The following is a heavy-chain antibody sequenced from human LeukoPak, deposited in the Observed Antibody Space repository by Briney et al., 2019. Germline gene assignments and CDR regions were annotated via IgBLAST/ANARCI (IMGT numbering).Heavy chain of an antibody. D-gene: IGHD6-13*01. CDR1: GFTFSSSV. Sequence: PGGSLRLSCAASGFTFSSSVMSWVRQAPGKGLEWVSSIGGRGGSTYRADSVKGRFTISRDNSKSTLYLQMNSLRAEDTAVYYCAKREQQLDYFDYWGQGTPVTVSS. CDR2: IGGRGGST. CDR3: AKREQQLDYFDY. J-gene: IGHJ4*02. V-gene: IGHV3-23*01.